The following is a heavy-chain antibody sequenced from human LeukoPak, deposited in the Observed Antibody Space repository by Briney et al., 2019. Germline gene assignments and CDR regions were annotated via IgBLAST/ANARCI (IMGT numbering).Heavy chain of an antibody. CDR3: ARVGGSGYYFDWFDP. V-gene: IGHV1-69*13. D-gene: IGHD3-3*01. CDR2: IIPIFGTA. Sequence: AASVKVSCKASGYTFTSYDINWVRQAPGQGLEWMGGIIPIFGTANYAQKFQGRVTITADESTSTAYMELSSLRSEDTAVYYCARVGGSGYYFDWFDPWGQGTLVTVSS. J-gene: IGHJ5*02. CDR1: GYTFTSYD.